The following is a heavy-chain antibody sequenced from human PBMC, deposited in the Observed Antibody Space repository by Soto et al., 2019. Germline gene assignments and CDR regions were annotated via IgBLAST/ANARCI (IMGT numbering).Heavy chain of an antibody. V-gene: IGHV1-2*02. Sequence: GASVKVSCKTSGYTFTYFYIHWVRLAPGQGLEWMGWINPKNGGTSHAQKFQGRVTMTRDTSISTVYMELNSLTSDDRGIYYCARRESSGSFDFWGQGTLVTVSS. CDR2: INPKNGGT. CDR3: ARRESSGSFDF. D-gene: IGHD3-10*01. CDR1: GYTFTYFY. J-gene: IGHJ4*02.